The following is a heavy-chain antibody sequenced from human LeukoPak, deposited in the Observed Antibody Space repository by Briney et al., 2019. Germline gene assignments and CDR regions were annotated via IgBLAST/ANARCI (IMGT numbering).Heavy chain of an antibody. J-gene: IGHJ5*02. CDR1: GGSISSYY. CDR2: IYTSGST. CDR3: AREGYYDSSGYYYVWWFDP. D-gene: IGHD3-22*01. Sequence: PSETLSLTCTVSGGSISSYYWSWIRQPAGKGLEWIGRIYTSGSTNYNPPLKSRVTMSVDTSKNQFSLKLSSVTAADTAVYYCAREGYYDSSGYYYVWWFDPWGQGTLVTVSS. V-gene: IGHV4-4*07.